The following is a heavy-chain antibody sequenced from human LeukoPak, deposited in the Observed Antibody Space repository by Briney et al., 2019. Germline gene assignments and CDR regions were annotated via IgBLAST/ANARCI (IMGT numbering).Heavy chain of an antibody. V-gene: IGHV3-21*01. J-gene: IGHJ4*02. CDR3: ARAMAGSSCALDY. Sequence: GGSLRLSCAASGFTFSSYRMNWVRQAPGKGLEWVSSVSSGTTYIYNTYYADSVKGRVTISIDSAQNSLHLQMNRLRAEDTALYYCARAMAGSSCALDYWGRGTLVTVSS. D-gene: IGHD6-13*01. CDR2: VSSGTTYIYNT. CDR1: GFTFSSYR.